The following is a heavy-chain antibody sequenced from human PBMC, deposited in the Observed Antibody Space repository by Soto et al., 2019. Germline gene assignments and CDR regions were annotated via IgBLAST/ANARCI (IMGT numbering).Heavy chain of an antibody. CDR3: ARDSIQRPSFDY. CDR2: ISYDGSNK. J-gene: IGHJ4*02. D-gene: IGHD3-3*02. V-gene: IGHV3-30-3*01. CDR1: GFTFSSYA. Sequence: PGGSLRLSCAASGFTFSSYAMHWVRQAPGKGLEWVAVISYDGSNKYYADSVKGRFTISRDNSKNTLYLQMNSLRAEDTAVYYCARDSIQRPSFDYWGQGTLVTVSS.